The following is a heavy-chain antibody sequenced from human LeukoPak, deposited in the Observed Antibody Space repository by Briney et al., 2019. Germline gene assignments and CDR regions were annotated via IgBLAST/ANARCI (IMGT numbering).Heavy chain of an antibody. V-gene: IGHV3-7*03. CDR2: IKQDGSEK. J-gene: IGHJ4*02. CDR1: GFTFSTSW. CDR3: ARDLNTGY. D-gene: IGHD4-17*01. Sequence: PGGSLRLSCAASGFTFSTSWMDWVRRAPGKGLEWVANIKQDGSEKYYVDSVKGRFTISRDNAKNSLFLQMNSLRVDDTAVYYCARDLNTGYWGQGTLVTVSS.